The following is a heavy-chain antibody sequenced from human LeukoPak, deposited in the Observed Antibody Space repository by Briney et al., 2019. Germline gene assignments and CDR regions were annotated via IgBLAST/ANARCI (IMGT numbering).Heavy chain of an antibody. CDR2: ISSSSIYI. V-gene: IGHV3-21*01. D-gene: IGHD3-22*01. J-gene: IGHJ5*02. CDR3: ARAEHYYYDSSSYHTVSPREFDP. Sequence: PGGSLRLSCEASGFTFISYSMNWVRQAPGKGLEWVSSISSSSIYIYYADSVKGRFTISRDNAKNSLYLQMNSLRAEDTAVYYCARAEHYYYDSSSYHTVSPREFDPWGQGTLVTVSS. CDR1: GFTFISYS.